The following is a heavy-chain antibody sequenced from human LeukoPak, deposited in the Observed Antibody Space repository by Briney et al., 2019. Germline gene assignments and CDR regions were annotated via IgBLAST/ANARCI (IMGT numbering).Heavy chain of an antibody. D-gene: IGHD4-11*01. Sequence: SETLSLTCAVSGYSISNGYYWGWIRQPPGKGLEWIGSIYHSGSTYYNPSLKSRVTISVDTSKNQFSLKLSSVTAADTAVYYCARHYSNNDYWGQGTLVTVSS. CDR1: GYSISNGYY. CDR2: IYHSGST. V-gene: IGHV4-38-2*01. CDR3: ARHYSNNDY. J-gene: IGHJ4*02.